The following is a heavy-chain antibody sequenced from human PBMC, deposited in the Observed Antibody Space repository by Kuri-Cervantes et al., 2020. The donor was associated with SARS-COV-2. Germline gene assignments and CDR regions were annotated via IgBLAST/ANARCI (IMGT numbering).Heavy chain of an antibody. J-gene: IGHJ3*02. CDR2: IYYSGST. Sequence: SETLSLTCTVSGGSISSGDYYWSWIRQPPGKGLEWIGSIYYSGSTYYNPSLKSRVTISVDTSKNQFSLKLSSVTAADTAVYYCARHVFTPSLVWGDAFDIWGQGTMVTVSS. V-gene: IGHV4-39*01. CDR3: ARHVFTPSLVWGDAFDI. CDR1: GGSISSGDYY. D-gene: IGHD3-16*01.